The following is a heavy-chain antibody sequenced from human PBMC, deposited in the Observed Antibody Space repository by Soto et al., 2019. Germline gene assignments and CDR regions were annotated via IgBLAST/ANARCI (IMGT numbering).Heavy chain of an antibody. Sequence: SETLSLTCTVSGGSISSGGYYWSWIRQHPGKGLEWIGYIYYSGSTYYNPSLKSRVTISVDTSKNQSSLKLSSVTAADTAVYYCARGNCGGGCYSPHRWFVSWGQGTLVTVSS. CDR3: ARGNCGGGCYSPHRWFVS. D-gene: IGHD2-21*02. J-gene: IGHJ5*01. V-gene: IGHV4-31*03. CDR2: IYYSGST. CDR1: GGSISSGGYY.